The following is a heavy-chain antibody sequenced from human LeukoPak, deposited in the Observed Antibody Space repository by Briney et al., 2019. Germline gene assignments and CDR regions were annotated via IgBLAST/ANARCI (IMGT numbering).Heavy chain of an antibody. Sequence: PGRSLRLSCAASGFTFSSYAMHWVRQAPGKGLEWVSAISGSGGSTYYADSVKGRFTISRDNSKNTLYLQMNSLRAEDTAVYYCAKVLVAVAGPHDYWGQGTLVTVSS. CDR3: AKVLVAVAGPHDY. CDR1: GFTFSSYA. CDR2: ISGSGGST. J-gene: IGHJ4*02. V-gene: IGHV3-23*01. D-gene: IGHD6-19*01.